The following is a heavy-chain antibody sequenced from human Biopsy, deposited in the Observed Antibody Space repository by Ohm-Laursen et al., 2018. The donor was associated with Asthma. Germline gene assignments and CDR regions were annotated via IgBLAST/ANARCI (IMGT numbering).Heavy chain of an antibody. Sequence: SSVKVSCKASGGMFGNYAISWVRQAPGHGLEWMGTILTKFDITSYAEKFQGRVTITADKSTSTTYMELSRLRSEDTAVCYCARSYDTDSYPVLVLDYWGQGTLVTVSS. D-gene: IGHD3-22*01. J-gene: IGHJ4*02. CDR2: ILTKFDIT. V-gene: IGHV1-69*04. CDR3: ARSYDTDSYPVLVLDY. CDR1: GGMFGNYA.